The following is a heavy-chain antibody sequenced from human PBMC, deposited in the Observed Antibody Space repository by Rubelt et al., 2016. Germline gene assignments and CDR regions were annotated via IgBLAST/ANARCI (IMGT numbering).Heavy chain of an antibody. Sequence: ESGPGLVKPSETLSLTCTVSGGSISSSYWSWIRQPAGKGLEWIGRIYTSGSTNYNPSLKSRVTMSVDTSKNQFSLKLSSVTAADTAVYYCARGDPDRGSRTVTLDYWGQGTLVTVSS. CDR1: GGSISSSY. CDR3: ARGDPDRGSRTVTLDY. V-gene: IGHV4-4*07. D-gene: IGHD4-17*01. CDR2: IYTSGST. J-gene: IGHJ4*02.